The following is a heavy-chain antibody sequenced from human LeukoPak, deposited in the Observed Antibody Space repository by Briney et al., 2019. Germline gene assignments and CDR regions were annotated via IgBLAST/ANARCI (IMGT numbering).Heavy chain of an antibody. CDR2: INHSGST. D-gene: IGHD3-9*01. J-gene: IGHJ4*02. V-gene: IGHV4-34*01. CDR1: GGSFSGYY. Sequence: ETLSLTCAVYGGSFSGYYWSWIRQPPGKGLEWIGEINHSGSTNYNPSLKSRVTISVDTSKNQFSLKLSSVTAADTAVYYCARRPLPWLRYFDRTGGVPFDYWGQGTLVTVSS. CDR3: ARRPLPWLRYFDRTGGVPFDY.